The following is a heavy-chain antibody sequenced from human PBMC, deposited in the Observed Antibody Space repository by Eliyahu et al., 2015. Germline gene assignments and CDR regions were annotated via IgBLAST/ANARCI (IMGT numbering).Heavy chain of an antibody. D-gene: IGHD6-6*01. CDR2: IYPGDSDT. CDR1: GYSFTSYW. V-gene: IGHV5-51*01. CDR3: ARLSPYSSPSNGGEDYGMDD. Sequence: EVQLVQSGAEVKKPGESLKISCKGSGYSFTSYWIGWVRQMPGKGLEWMGIIYPGDSDTRYSPSFQGQVTISADKSISTAYLQWSSLKASDTAMYYCARLSPYSSPSNGGEDYGMDDWGQGTTVTVSS. J-gene: IGHJ6*02.